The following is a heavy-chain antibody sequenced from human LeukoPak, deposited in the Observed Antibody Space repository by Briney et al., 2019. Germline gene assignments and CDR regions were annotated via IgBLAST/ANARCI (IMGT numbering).Heavy chain of an antibody. D-gene: IGHD6-13*01. V-gene: IGHV3-21*01. CDR2: ISTSSTYI. CDR1: GFTFSSYS. J-gene: IGHJ3*01. CDR3: ARADSSSWPGEAFDA. Sequence: GGSLRLSCEASGFTFSSYSMNWVRQAPGKGLEWVSSISTSSTYIYYADSVKGRFTISRDNSKNTLYLQMSSLRAEDTAVYYCARADSSSWPGEAFDAWGQGTMVTVSS.